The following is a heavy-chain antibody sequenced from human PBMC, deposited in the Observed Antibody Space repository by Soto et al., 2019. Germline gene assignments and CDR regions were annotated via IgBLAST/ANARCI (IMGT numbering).Heavy chain of an antibody. D-gene: IGHD2-2*01. CDR3: ATGRSEMVPGAMDT. CDR2: IYPTGST. J-gene: IGHJ5*02. Sequence: QVQLQESGPGLVKPSETLSLSCTVSGGSFSSYYCNWVRKSAGKGLEWIGRIYPTGSTTYNPSLKSRLTMSVDTSKNQFSLRLTSMTAADTAVYYCATGRSEMVPGAMDTWGQGTLVTVSS. CDR1: GGSFSSYY. V-gene: IGHV4-4*07.